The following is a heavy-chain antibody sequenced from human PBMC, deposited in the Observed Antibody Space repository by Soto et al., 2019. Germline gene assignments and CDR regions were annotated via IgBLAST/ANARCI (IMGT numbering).Heavy chain of an antibody. D-gene: IGHD2-2*01. Sequence: EVQLLASGGGLVQPGGSLRLSCEASGITFSRYDMSWVRQAPGKGLEWVSAINGGRSFYGDSVEGRFTVSRDNSNNTLELQRNSLRVEDTAIYYCATHAWDRWGQGTLVTVSS. CDR1: GITFSRYD. CDR3: ATHAWDR. J-gene: IGHJ5*02. CDR2: INGGRS. V-gene: IGHV3-23*01.